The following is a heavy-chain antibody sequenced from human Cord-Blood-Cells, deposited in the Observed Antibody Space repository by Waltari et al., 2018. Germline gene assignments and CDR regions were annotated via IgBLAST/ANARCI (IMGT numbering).Heavy chain of an antibody. CDR2: FDPEDGET. Sequence: QVQLVQSGAEVKKPGASVKVSCKVSGSTLPDLSMHRVRQAPGKGLEWMGGFDPEDGETIYAQKFQGRVTMTEDTSTDTAYMELSSLRSEDTAVYYCATGLYSSSSTDAFDIWGQGTMVTVSS. CDR3: ATGLYSSSSTDAFDI. V-gene: IGHV1-24*01. J-gene: IGHJ3*02. D-gene: IGHD6-6*01. CDR1: GSTLPDLS.